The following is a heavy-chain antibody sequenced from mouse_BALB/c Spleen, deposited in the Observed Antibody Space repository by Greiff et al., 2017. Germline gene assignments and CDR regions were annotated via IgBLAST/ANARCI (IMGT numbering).Heavy chain of an antibody. CDR2: IIYDGSN. V-gene: IGHV3-6*02. J-gene: IGHJ2*01. D-gene: IGHD1-1*01. CDR1: GYSITSGYF. CDR3: AREPNYYGSSFDY. Sequence: EVKLQESGPGLVKPSQSLSLTCSATGYSITSGYFCNLIRQFPGNKLEWMCYIIYDGSNKYNPSLKNRTSITRDTSKNQFFLKFNSVTTEDTAKYYCAREPNYYGSSFDYWGQGTTLTVSS.